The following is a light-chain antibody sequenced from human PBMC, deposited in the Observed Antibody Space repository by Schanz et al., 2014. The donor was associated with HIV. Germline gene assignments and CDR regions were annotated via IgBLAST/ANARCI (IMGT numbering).Light chain of an antibody. CDR3: QSYDTFNQWV. CDR1: SSDVGGYNY. CDR2: EVT. J-gene: IGLJ3*02. Sequence: QSALTQPASVSGSPGQSITISCTGTSSDVGGYNYVSWYQQHPDKVPKLIIYEVTKRPSGVPARFSGSKSDNTASLTVSGLQADDEADYYCQSYDTFNQWVFGGGTKLTVL. V-gene: IGLV2-8*01.